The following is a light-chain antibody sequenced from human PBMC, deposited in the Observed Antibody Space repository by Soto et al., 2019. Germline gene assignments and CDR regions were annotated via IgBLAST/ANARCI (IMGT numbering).Light chain of an antibody. J-gene: IGKJ1*01. V-gene: IGKV3-20*01. CDR2: SAS. Sequence: EIVLTQSPGTLSLSPGERATLSCRASQTVSSSYLAWFQQNPGQAPRLLISSASSRATGIPDRFSGSGSGTDFTLTISRLEPEDCAVSYCQQYGTSPPWTFGQGTKVEIK. CDR3: QQYGTSPPWT. CDR1: QTVSSSY.